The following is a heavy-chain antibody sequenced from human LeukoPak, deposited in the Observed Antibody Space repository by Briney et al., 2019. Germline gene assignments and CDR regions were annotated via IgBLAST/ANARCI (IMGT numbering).Heavy chain of an antibody. V-gene: IGHV4-34*01. J-gene: IGHJ4*02. CDR2: INHSGST. Sequence: SETLSLTCAVYGGSFSGYYWSWLRQPPGKGLEWIGEINHSGSTNYNPSLKSRVTISVDTSKNQFSLKLSSVTAADTAVYYCARGGARRDGYNLGYWGQGTLVTVSS. D-gene: IGHD5-24*01. CDR1: GGSFSGYY. CDR3: ARGGARRDGYNLGY.